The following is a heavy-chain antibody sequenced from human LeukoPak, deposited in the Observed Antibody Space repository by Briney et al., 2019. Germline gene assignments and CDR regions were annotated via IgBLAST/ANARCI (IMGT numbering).Heavy chain of an antibody. CDR3: ARHGAMTGNFQH. D-gene: IGHD3-9*01. V-gene: IGHV4-39*01. J-gene: IGHJ1*01. CDR2: IYYSGST. CDR1: GGSISSGSYY. Sequence: SETLSLTCSVSGGSISSGSYYWGWIRQPPGKGLEWIGSIYYSGSTYYNPSLKSRVTISVDTSNNQFSLKLSSVTAADMAVYYCARHGAMTGNFQHWGQGTLVTVSS.